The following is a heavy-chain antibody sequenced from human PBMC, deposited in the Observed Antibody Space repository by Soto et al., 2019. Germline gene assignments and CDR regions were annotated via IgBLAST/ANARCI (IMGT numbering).Heavy chain of an antibody. Sequence: GGSLRLSCAASGFTSWDYDMSWIRQAPGKGLEWVSYISRSGNTMYYGDYVKGRFTISRDNAENSVFLQMISLRAGDTAVYYCVREGRSSTSCNTGCAFDIWGQGTMVTVS. V-gene: IGHV3-11*01. CDR1: GFTSWDYD. CDR3: VREGRSSTSCNTGCAFDI. CDR2: ISRSGNTM. D-gene: IGHD2-2*02. J-gene: IGHJ3*02.